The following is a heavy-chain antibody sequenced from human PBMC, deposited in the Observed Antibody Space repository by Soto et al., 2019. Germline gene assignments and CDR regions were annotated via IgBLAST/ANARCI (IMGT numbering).Heavy chain of an antibody. Sequence: GGSLRLSCAASGFTFSSYAMSWVRQAPGKGLEWVSAISGSGGSTYYADSVKGRFTISRDNSKNTLYLQMNSLRAEDTAVYYCAKFYWTRFLESGDYFDYWGQGTLVTVSS. CDR1: GFTFSSYA. CDR2: ISGSGGST. D-gene: IGHD3-3*01. V-gene: IGHV3-23*01. J-gene: IGHJ4*02. CDR3: AKFYWTRFLESGDYFDY.